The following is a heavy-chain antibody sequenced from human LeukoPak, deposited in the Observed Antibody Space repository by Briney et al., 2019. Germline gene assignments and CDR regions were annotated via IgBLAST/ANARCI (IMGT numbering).Heavy chain of an antibody. J-gene: IGHJ4*02. CDR3: ARALYDSSGYYSHFDY. D-gene: IGHD3-22*01. V-gene: IGHV3-21*01. CDR1: GFTFSSYT. Sequence: GGSLRLSCAASGFTFSSYTMNWVRQAPGKGLEWVSSITRSSNYRYYSDSMKGRFTISRDNAKKSLYLQMNSLRAEDTAVYYCARALYDSSGYYSHFDYWGQGTLVTVSS. CDR2: ITRSSNYR.